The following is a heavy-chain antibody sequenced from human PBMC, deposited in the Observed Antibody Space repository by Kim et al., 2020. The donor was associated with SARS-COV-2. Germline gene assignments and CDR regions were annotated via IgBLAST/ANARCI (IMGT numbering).Heavy chain of an antibody. Sequence: SETLSLTCTVSGGSISSGGYYWSWIRQHPGKGLEWIGYIYYSGSTYYNPSLKSRVTISVDTSKNQFSLKLCSVTAADTAVYYCARVGSGKWFGELLHIDYWGQGTLVTVSS. D-gene: IGHD3-10*01. CDR2: IYYSGST. V-gene: IGHV4-31*03. CDR1: GGSISSGGYY. CDR3: ARVGSGKWFGELLHIDY. J-gene: IGHJ4*02.